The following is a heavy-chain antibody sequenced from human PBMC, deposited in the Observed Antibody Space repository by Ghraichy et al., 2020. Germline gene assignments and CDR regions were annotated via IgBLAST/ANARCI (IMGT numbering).Heavy chain of an antibody. Sequence: LSLTCAASGFTFSRDAMIWVRQPPGQGLEWVSTISGSGVNTYYADSVKGRFTISRDDSKNTLSLQMNSLRAEDTAVYYCAKSGCGGDCYSTMGFWGQGTLVTVSS. V-gene: IGHV3-23*01. D-gene: IGHD2-21*02. CDR3: AKSGCGGDCYSTMGF. J-gene: IGHJ4*02. CDR2: ISGSGVNT. CDR1: GFTFSRDA.